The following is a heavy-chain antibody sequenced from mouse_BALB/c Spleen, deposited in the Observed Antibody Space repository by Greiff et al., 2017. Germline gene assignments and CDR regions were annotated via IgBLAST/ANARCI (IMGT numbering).Heavy chain of an antibody. Sequence: DVHLVESGGGLVQPGGSRKLSCAASGFTFSDYGMAWVRQAPGKGPEWVAFISNLAYSIYYADTVTGRFTISRENAKNTLYLEMSSLRSEDTAMYYCAREGLHGPGGFAYWGQGTLVTVSA. CDR3: AREGLHGPGGFAY. J-gene: IGHJ3*01. CDR2: ISNLAYSI. CDR1: GFTFSDYG. V-gene: IGHV5-15*02. D-gene: IGHD1-1*02.